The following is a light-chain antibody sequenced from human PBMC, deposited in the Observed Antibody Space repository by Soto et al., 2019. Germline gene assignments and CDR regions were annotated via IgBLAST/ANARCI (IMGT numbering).Light chain of an antibody. V-gene: IGKV3D-20*02. CDR1: QSVSNNY. Sequence: EIVLTHSPGTLSLSPWERATLSCSASQSVSNNYLAWYQQKPGQAPRLLIYGASNRATGIPDRFSGSGSGTDFTLTISSLEPEDFAVYYCQQRSNWPITFGQGTRLEIK. CDR2: GAS. CDR3: QQRSNWPIT. J-gene: IGKJ5*01.